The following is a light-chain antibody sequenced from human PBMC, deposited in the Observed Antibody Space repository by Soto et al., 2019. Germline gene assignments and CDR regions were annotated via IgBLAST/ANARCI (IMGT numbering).Light chain of an antibody. CDR2: DVS. CDR3: SSYTSSSTLVV. CDR1: SSDVGGYNY. Sequence: QSVLTQPASVSGSPGQSITISCTGTSSDVGGYNYVSWYQQHTGKAPKLMIYDVSNRPSGVSNRFSGSKAGNTASLTISGLQAEDEADYYCSSYTSSSTLVVFGGVTKLTVL. V-gene: IGLV2-14*01. J-gene: IGLJ2*01.